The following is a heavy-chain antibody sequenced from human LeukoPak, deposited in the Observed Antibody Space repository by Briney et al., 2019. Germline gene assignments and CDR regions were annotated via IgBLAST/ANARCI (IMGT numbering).Heavy chain of an antibody. D-gene: IGHD3-3*01. V-gene: IGHV4-61*02. CDR2: IYTSGST. J-gene: IGHJ3*02. CDR3: ARNRPYDFWSGYSLDAFDI. Sequence: SETLSLTCTVSGGSISSGSYYWSWIRQPAGKGLEWIGRIYTSGSTNYNPSLKSRVTISVDTSKNQFSLKLSSVTAADTAVYYCARNRPYDFWSGYSLDAFDIWGQGTMVTVSS. CDR1: GGSISSGSYY.